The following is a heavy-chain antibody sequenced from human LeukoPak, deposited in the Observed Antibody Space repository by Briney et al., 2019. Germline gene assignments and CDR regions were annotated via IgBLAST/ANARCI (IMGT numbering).Heavy chain of an antibody. J-gene: IGHJ5*02. V-gene: IGHV1-69*13. CDR2: IIPIFGTA. D-gene: IGHD2-15*01. CDR3: ARGHLWVVAATSWFDP. Sequence: ASVKVSCKASGGTFSSHAISWVRQAPGQGLEWMGGIIPIFGTANYAQKFQGRVTITADESTSTAYMELSSLRSEDTAVYYCARGHLWVVAATSWFDPWGQGTLVTVSS. CDR1: GGTFSSHA.